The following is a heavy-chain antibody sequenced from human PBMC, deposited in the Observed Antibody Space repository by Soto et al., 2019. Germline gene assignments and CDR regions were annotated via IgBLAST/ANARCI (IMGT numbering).Heavy chain of an antibody. CDR1: GGGFSNYA. D-gene: IGHD3-3*01. V-gene: IGHV1-69*13. J-gene: IGHJ6*04. CDR2: IIPFFGTP. CDR3: ARGDFWRGYSSHYYYGMDV. Sequence: SVKVSCKVSGGGFSNYAISWVRQAPGQGLEWMGGIIPFFGTPNYAQSFQGRVKVTADESSTTTYMELSSLGSEDTAVYFCARGDFWRGYSSHYYYGMDVRGKGTLVTVSS.